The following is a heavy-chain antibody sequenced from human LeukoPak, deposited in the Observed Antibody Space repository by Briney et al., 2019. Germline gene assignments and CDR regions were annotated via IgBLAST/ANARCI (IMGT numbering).Heavy chain of an antibody. D-gene: IGHD6-6*01. CDR2: ISSSSTI. CDR1: GFTFSSYS. Sequence: GGSLRLSCAASGFTFSSYSMNWVRQAPGKGLEWVSYISSSSTIYYADSVEGRFTISRDNAKNSLYLQMNSLRAEDTAVYYCVLGQQLDQAYYYMDVWGKGTTVTVSS. V-gene: IGHV3-48*01. CDR3: VLGQQLDQAYYYMDV. J-gene: IGHJ6*03.